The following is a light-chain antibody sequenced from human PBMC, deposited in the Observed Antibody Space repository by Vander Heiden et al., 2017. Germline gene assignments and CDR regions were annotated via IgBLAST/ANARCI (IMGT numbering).Light chain of an antibody. CDR1: SSDVCGYNY. CDR2: DVS. J-gene: IGLJ3*02. Sequence: QSALTQPASVSGSPGQSITISCTGTSSDVCGYNYVSWYQQHPSKAPKLMIYDVSNRPSGVSNRFSGSKSGNTASLTISGLQAEDEADYYCSSYTSSSTLGFGGGTKLTVL. CDR3: SSYTSSSTLG. V-gene: IGLV2-14*03.